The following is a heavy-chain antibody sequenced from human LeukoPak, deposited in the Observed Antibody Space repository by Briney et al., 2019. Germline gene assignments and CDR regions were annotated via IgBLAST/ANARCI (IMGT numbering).Heavy chain of an antibody. D-gene: IGHD2-21*02. CDR3: AGESVVTVFDY. Sequence: PSETLSLTCTVSGGSISSYYWSWIRQPPGKGLEWIGYIYYSGSTNYNPSLKSRVTISVDTSKNQFSLKLSSVTAADTAVYYCAGESVVTVFDYWGQGTLVTVSS. V-gene: IGHV4-59*01. J-gene: IGHJ4*02. CDR1: GGSISSYY. CDR2: IYYSGST.